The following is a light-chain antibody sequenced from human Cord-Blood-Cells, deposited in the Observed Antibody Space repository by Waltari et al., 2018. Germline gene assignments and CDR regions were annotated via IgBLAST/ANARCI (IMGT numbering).Light chain of an antibody. J-gene: IGKJ3*01. CDR3: QQYNSYSSFT. V-gene: IGKV1-5*01. Sequence: IQMTQSPSTLSASVGDRVTITCRASQSISSWLAWYQQKPGKAPKLLIYDASSLESGVPSRCSGSGAGTEFTLTISSLQPDDFATYYCQQYNSYSSFTFGPGTKVDIK. CDR1: QSISSW. CDR2: DAS.